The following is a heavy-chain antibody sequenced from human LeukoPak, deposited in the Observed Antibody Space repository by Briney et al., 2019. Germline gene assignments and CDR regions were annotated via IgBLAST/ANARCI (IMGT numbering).Heavy chain of an antibody. CDR2: INGDGSTT. V-gene: IGHV3-74*01. Sequence: PGGSLRLSCAASGFTFSNAWMHWVRQAPGKGLVWVSCINGDGSTTTYADSVKGRFTISRDNAKNTVYLQINNLRAEDTAVYYCARDRYYVPDNWGQGTLVTVSS. CDR1: GFTFSNAW. D-gene: IGHD3-10*02. J-gene: IGHJ4*02. CDR3: ARDRYYVPDN.